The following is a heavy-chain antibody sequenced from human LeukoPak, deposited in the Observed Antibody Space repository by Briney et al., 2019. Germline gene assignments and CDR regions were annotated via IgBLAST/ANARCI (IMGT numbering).Heavy chain of an antibody. CDR2: ISSSGSTI. CDR1: GFTFSSYE. Sequence: GGSLRLSCAASGFTFSSYEMNWVRQAPGKGLEWVSYISSSGSTIYYADSVKGRFTISRDNAKNTLYLQMNSLRAGDAAVYYCAKAPVTTCSGAYCYPFDYWSQGTLVTVSS. CDR3: AKAPVTTCSGAYCYPFDY. V-gene: IGHV3-48*03. D-gene: IGHD2-15*01. J-gene: IGHJ4*02.